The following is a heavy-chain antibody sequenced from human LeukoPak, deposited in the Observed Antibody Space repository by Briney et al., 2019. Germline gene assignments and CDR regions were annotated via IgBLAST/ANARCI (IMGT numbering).Heavy chain of an antibody. J-gene: IGHJ6*04. CDR1: GYTFTGYY. D-gene: IGHD2-21*02. CDR3: ARDFCGGDCYSRSTYMDV. Sequence: GASVKVSCKASGYTFTGYYMHWVRQAPGQGLEWRGRINPNSGGANYAQKFQGRVTMTRATSISTAYMELSRLRSDDTAVYYCARDFCGGDCYSRSTYMDVWGKGTTVTVSS. V-gene: IGHV1-2*06. CDR2: INPNSGGA.